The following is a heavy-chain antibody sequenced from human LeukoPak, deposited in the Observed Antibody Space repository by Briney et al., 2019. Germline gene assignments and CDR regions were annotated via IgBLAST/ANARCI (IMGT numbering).Heavy chain of an antibody. V-gene: IGHV4-39*01. Sequence: PSETLSLTCTVSGGSISSSSYYWGWIRQPPGKGLEWIGSIYYSGSTYYNPSLKSRVTISVDTSKNQFSLKLSSVTAADTAVYYCARVDTAMEIDYWGQGTLVTVSS. CDR1: GGSISSSSYY. CDR2: IYYSGST. D-gene: IGHD5-18*01. CDR3: ARVDTAMEIDY. J-gene: IGHJ4*02.